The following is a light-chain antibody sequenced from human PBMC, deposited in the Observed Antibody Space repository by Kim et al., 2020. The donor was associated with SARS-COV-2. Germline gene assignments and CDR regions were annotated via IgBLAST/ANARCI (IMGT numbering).Light chain of an antibody. J-gene: IGKJ3*01. CDR3: QQYHNWPPFT. V-gene: IGKV3-15*01. CDR1: QSISTN. CDR2: TAS. Sequence: SPGERATLSCRASQSISTNLVWYQQKPGQPPSLLMYTASTRATGIPARFSGSGSGTNFTLTINNLQSEDFAVYYCQQYHNWPPFTFGPGTKVDIK.